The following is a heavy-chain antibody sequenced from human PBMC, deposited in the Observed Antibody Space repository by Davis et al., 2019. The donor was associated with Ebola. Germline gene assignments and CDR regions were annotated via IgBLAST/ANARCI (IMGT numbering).Heavy chain of an antibody. CDR1: VGSFSGYY. V-gene: IGHV4-34*01. CDR2: INHSGTT. D-gene: IGHD3-10*01. J-gene: IGHJ4*02. Sequence: PSETLSLTCAVYVGSFSGYYWTWIRQSPGKGLEWIGEINHSGTTNYNPSLKSRLTISVDKSKNQFSLKLSSVTAADTAVYYCARTTLGGLVRDYWGQGTLVTVSS. CDR3: ARTTLGGLVRDY.